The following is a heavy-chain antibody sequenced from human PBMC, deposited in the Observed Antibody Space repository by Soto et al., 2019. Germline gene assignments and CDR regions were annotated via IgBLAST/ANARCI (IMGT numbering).Heavy chain of an antibody. V-gene: IGHV3-11*01. CDR2: ISSSSRTI. J-gene: IGHJ4*02. CDR1: GFTLSDYY. Sequence: QVHLVESGGGLVKPGGSLRLSCAASGFTLSDYYVSWVRQAPGKGLEWIAYISSSSRTIYYADSVRGRFTISRDNAENSLFLQMNSLRVEDTALYYCARNSEHFDYWGQGTLVTVSS. D-gene: IGHD6-13*01. CDR3: ARNSEHFDY.